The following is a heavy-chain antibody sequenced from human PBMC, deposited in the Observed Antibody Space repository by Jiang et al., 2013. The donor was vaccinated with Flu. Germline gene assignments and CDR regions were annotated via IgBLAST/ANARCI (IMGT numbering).Heavy chain of an antibody. Sequence: YWSWIRQPPGKGLEWIGQITDSGSIVYNPSLKSRVTISADTSKNQFSLQLTSVTAADTATFYCTRGRGIALWGQGTLVSVSS. D-gene: IGHD6-13*01. V-gene: IGHV4-34*01. CDR1: Y. J-gene: IGHJ4*02. CDR3: TRGRGIAL. CDR2: ITDSGSI.